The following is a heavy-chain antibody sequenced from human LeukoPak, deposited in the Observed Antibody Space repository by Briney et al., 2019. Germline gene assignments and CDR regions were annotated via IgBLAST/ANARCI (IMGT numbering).Heavy chain of an antibody. D-gene: IGHD4-23*01. CDR1: GFTFSNYA. CDR2: ISSDGSNK. Sequence: PGGSLRLSCAASGFTFSNYAMNWVRQAPGKGLEWVAIISSDGSNKYYADSVKGRFTISRDNSKNTLSLQMNSLRAEDTAVYYCARVVGGNPRWGMDYFDYWGQGTLVTVSS. CDR3: ARVVGGNPRWGMDYFDY. J-gene: IGHJ4*02. V-gene: IGHV3-30-3*01.